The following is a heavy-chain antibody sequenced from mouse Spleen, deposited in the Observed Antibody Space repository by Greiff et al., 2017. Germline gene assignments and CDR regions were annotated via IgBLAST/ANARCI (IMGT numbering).Heavy chain of an antibody. V-gene: IGHV5-9-1*01. J-gene: IGHJ2*01. CDR2: ISSGGSYT. D-gene: IGHD1-2*01. CDR1: GFTFSSYA. CDR3: ARGTTATPFDY. Sequence: EVMLVESGGGLVKPGGSLKLSCAASGFTFSSYAMSWVRQTPEKRLEWVATISSGGSYTYYPDSVKGRFTISRDNAKNTLYLQMSSLRSEDTAMYYCARGTTATPFDYWGQGTTLTVSS.